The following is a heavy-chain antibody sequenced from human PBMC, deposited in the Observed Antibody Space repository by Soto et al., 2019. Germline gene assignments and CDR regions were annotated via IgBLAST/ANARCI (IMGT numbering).Heavy chain of an antibody. CDR3: AREKSYDILTGLTTLHGMDV. V-gene: IGHV1-3*01. J-gene: IGHJ6*02. CDR2: INAGNGNT. D-gene: IGHD3-9*01. Sequence: GASVKVSCKASGYTFTIYAMQWVRQAPGQRLEWMGWINAGNGNTKYSQKFQGRVTITRDTSASTAYMELSSLRSDDTAVYYCAREKSYDILTGLTTLHGMDVWGQGTTVTVSS. CDR1: GYTFTIYA.